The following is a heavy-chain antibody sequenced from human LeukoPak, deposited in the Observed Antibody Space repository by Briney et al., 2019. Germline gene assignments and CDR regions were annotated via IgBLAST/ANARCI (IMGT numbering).Heavy chain of an antibody. CDR1: GYAFTSYH. V-gene: IGHV1-46*01. J-gene: IGHJ4*02. Sequence: ASVKVSCKSSGYAFTSYHIHWMRQAPGQGLGWMGIIIPSSGSTTYAQRFQGRVTMTRDTSTSTVYMELSSLTSNDTAVYFCARSDYNDYRGLGFWGQGTLVTVSS. D-gene: IGHD4-11*01. CDR2: IIPSSGST. CDR3: ARSDYNDYRGLGF.